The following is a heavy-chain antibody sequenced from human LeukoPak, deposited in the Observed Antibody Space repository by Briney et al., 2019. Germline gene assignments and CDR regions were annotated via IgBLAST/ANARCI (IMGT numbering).Heavy chain of an antibody. D-gene: IGHD2-2*03. V-gene: IGHV3-23*01. CDR1: GFTFSSYA. Sequence: GGSLRLSCAASGFTFSSYAMSWVRQAPGKGLEWVSAISGSGGSTYYADSVKGRFTISRDNSKNTLYLQMNSLRAEDTAVYYCAGRANGYCSSTSCPVYYYYGIDVWGQGTTVTVSS. CDR3: AGRANGYCSSTSCPVYYYYGIDV. J-gene: IGHJ6*02. CDR2: ISGSGGST.